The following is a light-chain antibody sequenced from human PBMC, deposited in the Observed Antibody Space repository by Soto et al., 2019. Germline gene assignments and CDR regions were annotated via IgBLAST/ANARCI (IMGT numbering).Light chain of an antibody. CDR3: SSYTSSIHPVV. CDR1: SSDVGGYNY. Sequence: QSALTQPASVSGSPGQSIIISCTGTSSDVGGYNYVSWYQQHPCKAPKLMIYDVSNRPSGVSNRFSGSKSGHTASLTISGLHAEDDADYFCSSYTSSIHPVVFGGGTKLTVL. CDR2: DVS. J-gene: IGLJ2*01. V-gene: IGLV2-14*01.